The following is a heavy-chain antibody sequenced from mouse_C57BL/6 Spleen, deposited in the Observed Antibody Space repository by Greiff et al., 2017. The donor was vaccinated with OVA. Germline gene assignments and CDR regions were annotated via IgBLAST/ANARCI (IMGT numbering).Heavy chain of an antibody. CDR3: ASGSYYGSSYPFDY. CDR1: GYSFTGYY. J-gene: IGHJ2*01. CDR2: INPSTGGT. D-gene: IGHD1-1*01. V-gene: IGHV1-42*01. Sequence: VQLQQSGPELVKPGASVKISCKASGYSFTGYYMNWVKQSPEKSLEWIGEINPSTGGTTYNQKFKAKATLTVDKSSSTAYMQLKSLTSEDSAVYYCASGSYYGSSYPFDYWGQGTTLTVSS.